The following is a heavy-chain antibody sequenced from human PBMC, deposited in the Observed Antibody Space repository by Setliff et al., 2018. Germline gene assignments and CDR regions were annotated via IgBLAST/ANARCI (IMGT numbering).Heavy chain of an antibody. V-gene: IGHV1-18*01. CDR3: LRLVRYCSRTTCQRTLGDEV. J-gene: IGHJ4*02. CDR2: IGVYTGRT. D-gene: IGHD2-8*01. CDR1: GYTFSESI. Sequence: KVSCKASGYTFSESIVSWVRQAPGQGLEWMGWIGVYTGRTSSAQKFQDRVTMMTEKSTNMAYMELRGLTSNDTAVYYCLRLVRYCSRTTCQRTLGDEVWGQGTLVTVSS.